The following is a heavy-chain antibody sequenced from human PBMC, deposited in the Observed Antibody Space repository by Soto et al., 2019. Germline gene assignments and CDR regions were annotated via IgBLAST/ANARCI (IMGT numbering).Heavy chain of an antibody. Sequence: GGSLRLSCAASGFTFSSYAMSWVRQAPGKGLEWVSAISGSGGSKYYADSVKGRFTISRDNSKNTLYLQMNSLRAEDTAVYYCAKDQGSTVGTYCFDYWGQGTLVTVSS. J-gene: IGHJ4*02. V-gene: IGHV3-23*01. D-gene: IGHD4-17*01. CDR3: AKDQGSTVGTYCFDY. CDR2: ISGSGGSK. CDR1: GFTFSSYA.